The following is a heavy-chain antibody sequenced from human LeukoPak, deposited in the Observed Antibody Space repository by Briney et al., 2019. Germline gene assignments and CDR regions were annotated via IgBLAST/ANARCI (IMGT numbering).Heavy chain of an antibody. CDR2: IDPSDSYT. CDR3: ARQGFVASYGVDV. V-gene: IGHV5-10-1*01. CDR1: GYRFTNYW. Sequence: GESLKISCKGSGYRFTNYWISWVRQMPGKGLEWMGRIDPSDSYTNYSPSFQGHVTISADKSISTAYLQWSSLKASDTAEYYCARQGFVASYGVDVWGQGTTVTVSS. J-gene: IGHJ6*02.